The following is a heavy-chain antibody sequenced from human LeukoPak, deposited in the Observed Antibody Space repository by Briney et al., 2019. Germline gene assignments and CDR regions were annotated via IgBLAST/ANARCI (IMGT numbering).Heavy chain of an antibody. CDR1: GGSISSGDYY. D-gene: IGHD6-6*01. Sequence: SQTLSLTCTVSGGSISSGDYYWSWIRQPPGKGLKWIGYIYYSGSTYYNPSLKSRVTISVDTSKNQFSLKLSSVTAADTAVYYCARVGSSSGSTSDLADYWGQGTLVTVSS. CDR3: ARVGSSSGSTSDLADY. J-gene: IGHJ4*02. V-gene: IGHV4-30-4*08. CDR2: IYYSGST.